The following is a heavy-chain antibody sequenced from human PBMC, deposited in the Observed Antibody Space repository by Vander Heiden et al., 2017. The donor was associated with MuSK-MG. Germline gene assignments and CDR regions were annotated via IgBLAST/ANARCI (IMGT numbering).Heavy chain of an antibody. V-gene: IGHV2-70*04. CDR3: AWSFGSGFDNYFDY. J-gene: IGHJ4*02. CDR2: IDWDDDE. Sequence: QVTLKESGPALVKPTQTLTLTCTFSGFSLSTSGMRVSWIRQPPGKALEWLARIDWDDDEFYSTSLKTRLTISKDTSKNQVVLTMTNMDPVDTATYYCAWSFGSGFDNYFDYWGQGTLVTVSS. D-gene: IGHD3-10*01. CDR1: GFSLSTSGMR.